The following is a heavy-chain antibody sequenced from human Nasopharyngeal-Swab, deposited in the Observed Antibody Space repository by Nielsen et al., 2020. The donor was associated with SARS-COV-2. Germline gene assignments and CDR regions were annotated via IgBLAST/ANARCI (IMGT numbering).Heavy chain of an antibody. CDR3: ASLPTVTTKGYGMDV. CDR2: ISYDGRNK. D-gene: IGHD4-17*01. Sequence: WIRQPPGQGLEWVAVISYDGRNKYYADSVTGRFTISRDNSKNTLYLQMNSLRAEDTAVYYCASLPTVTTKGYGMDVWGQGTTVTVSS. V-gene: IGHV3-30*04. J-gene: IGHJ6*02.